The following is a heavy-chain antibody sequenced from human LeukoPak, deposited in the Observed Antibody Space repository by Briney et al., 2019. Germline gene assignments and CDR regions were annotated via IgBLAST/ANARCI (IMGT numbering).Heavy chain of an antibody. D-gene: IGHD1-26*01. Sequence: QTGGSLRLSCAASGFTVSSNYMSWVRQAPGKGLEWVSVIYSGGSTYYADSVKGRFTISRDNSKNTLYLQMGSLRPDDTAVYYCATMSLGTWGQGTLVTVSS. J-gene: IGHJ5*02. V-gene: IGHV3-53*05. CDR2: IYSGGST. CDR3: ATMSLGT. CDR1: GFTVSSNY.